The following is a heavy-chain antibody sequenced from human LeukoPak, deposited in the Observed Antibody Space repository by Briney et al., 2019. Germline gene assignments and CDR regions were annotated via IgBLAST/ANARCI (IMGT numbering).Heavy chain of an antibody. D-gene: IGHD6-13*01. CDR1: GGSISKYY. J-gene: IGHJ5*02. CDR2: VYYTGST. V-gene: IGHV4-59*01. CDR3: ARDRSDSSSWNWLDP. Sequence: SETLSLTCTVSGGSISKYYWSWIRQPPGKGLEWIGYVYYTGSTNYNPSLKSRVTISVDTSKNQFSLKLRSVTAADTAVYYCARDRSDSSSWNWLDPWGQGFLVTVSS.